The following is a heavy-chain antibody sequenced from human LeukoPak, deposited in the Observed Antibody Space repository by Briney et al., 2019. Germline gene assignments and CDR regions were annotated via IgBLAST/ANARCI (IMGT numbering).Heavy chain of an antibody. V-gene: IGHV3-53*01. D-gene: IGHD5-18*01. CDR3: AKDHSQNFDY. CDR2: IHSGGTT. Sequence: PGGSLRLSCAASGFTVSNNYMSWVRQAPGKGLEWVSVIHSGGTTNYADSVQGRFTISRDNSKTTVYLHMNSLRAEDTAVYYCAKDHSQNFDYWGQGTPVTVSS. J-gene: IGHJ4*02. CDR1: GFTVSNNY.